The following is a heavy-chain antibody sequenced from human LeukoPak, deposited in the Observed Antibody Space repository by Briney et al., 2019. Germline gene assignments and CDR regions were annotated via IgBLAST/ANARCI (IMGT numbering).Heavy chain of an antibody. CDR3: AKVLPYYYCSGSLPVDAFDI. V-gene: IGHV3-30*02. CDR1: GFTFSSYG. D-gene: IGHD3-10*01. J-gene: IGHJ3*02. Sequence: GGSLRLSCAASGFTFSSYGMHWVRQAPGKGLEWVAFIRYDGSNKYYADSVKGRFTISRDNSKNTLYLQMNSLRAEDTAVYYCAKVLPYYYCSGSLPVDAFDIWGQGTMVTVSS. CDR2: IRYDGSNK.